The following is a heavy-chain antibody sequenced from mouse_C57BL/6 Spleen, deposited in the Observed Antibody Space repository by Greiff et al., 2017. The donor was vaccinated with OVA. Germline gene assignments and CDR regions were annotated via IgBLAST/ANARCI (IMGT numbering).Heavy chain of an antibody. CDR3: ATHTPLYEYDGDYYAMDY. CDR2: IYPRSGNT. J-gene: IGHJ4*01. Sequence: QVQLQQSGAELARPGASVKLSCKASGYTFTSYGISWVKQRTGQGLEWIGEIYPRSGNTYYNEKFKGKATLTADKSSSTAYMELRSLTSEDSAVYFCATHTPLYEYDGDYYAMDYWGQGTSVTVSS. CDR1: GYTFTSYG. V-gene: IGHV1-81*01. D-gene: IGHD2-4*01.